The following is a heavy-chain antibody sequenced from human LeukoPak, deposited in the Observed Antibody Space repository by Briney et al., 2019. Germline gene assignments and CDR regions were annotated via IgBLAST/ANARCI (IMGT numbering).Heavy chain of an antibody. CDR1: GYTFSSYA. J-gene: IGHJ4*02. D-gene: IGHD3-3*01. V-gene: IGHV3-23*01. CDR3: AKKIFGVASNYFDY. CDR2: ISGSGGST. Sequence: GGSLRLSCAASGYTFSSYAMSWVRQAPRRGLEWVSAISGSGGSTYYADSVKGRFTISRDNSKNTLYLQMNILRAEDTAVYYCAKKIFGVASNYFDYWGQGTLVTVSS.